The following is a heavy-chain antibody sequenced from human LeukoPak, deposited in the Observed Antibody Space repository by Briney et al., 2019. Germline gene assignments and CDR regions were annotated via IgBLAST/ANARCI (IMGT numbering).Heavy chain of an antibody. J-gene: IGHJ3*02. D-gene: IGHD6-19*01. V-gene: IGHV3-73*01. CDR1: GFTFSGSA. Sequence: PGGSLRLSCAASGFTFSGSAMHWVRQASGKGLEWVGRIRSKANSYATAYAASVKGRFTISRDDSKNTAYLQMNSLKTEDTAVYYCAKDLYSSGWYPFGAFDIWGQGTMVTVSS. CDR2: IRSKANSYAT. CDR3: AKDLYSSGWYPFGAFDI.